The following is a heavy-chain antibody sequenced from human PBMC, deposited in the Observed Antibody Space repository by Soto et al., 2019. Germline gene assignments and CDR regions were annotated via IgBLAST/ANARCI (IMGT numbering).Heavy chain of an antibody. Sequence: QVQLVESGGGVVQPGRSLRLSCAASGFTFSSHIMHWVRQTPGKGLEWMTFISHDGNNKYYADSVKGRFTISRDNSENTLYLHMDSLRVEDMAVYYCARDDEGGSDCDLGYWGQGTLVTVSS. CDR3: ARDDEGGSDCDLGY. V-gene: IGHV3-30-3*01. CDR1: GFTFSSHI. J-gene: IGHJ4*02. D-gene: IGHD1-26*01. CDR2: ISHDGNNK.